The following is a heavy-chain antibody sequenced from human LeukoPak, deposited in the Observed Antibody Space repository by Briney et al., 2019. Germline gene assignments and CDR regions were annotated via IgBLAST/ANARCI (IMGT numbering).Heavy chain of an antibody. V-gene: IGHV4-4*09. D-gene: IGHD6-19*01. CDR3: ARHDEGSGWYRSYIDL. CDR1: GVSISSYY. CDR2: TSTSGST. Sequence: PSETLSLTCTVSGVSISSYYCSWIRQPPGKGLEWIGYTSTSGSTDYSPSLRSRVTISVDRSKNQCSLNLSSVTAADTAVYYCARHDEGSGWYRSYIDLWGRGTLVIVSS. J-gene: IGHJ2*01.